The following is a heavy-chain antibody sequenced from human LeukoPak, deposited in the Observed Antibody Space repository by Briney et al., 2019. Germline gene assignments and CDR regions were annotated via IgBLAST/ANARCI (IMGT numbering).Heavy chain of an antibody. V-gene: IGHV3-48*01. D-gene: IGHD3-3*01. J-gene: IGHJ4*02. CDR3: ASDSITIFGVVTN. Sequence: GGSLRLSCAASGLTFISYSMNWVSQAPGKGLEWVSYISSSSSTIYYADSVKGRFTISRDNAKNSLYLQMNSLRAEDTAVYYCASDSITIFGVVTNWGQGTLVTVSS. CDR1: GLTFISYS. CDR2: ISSSSSTI.